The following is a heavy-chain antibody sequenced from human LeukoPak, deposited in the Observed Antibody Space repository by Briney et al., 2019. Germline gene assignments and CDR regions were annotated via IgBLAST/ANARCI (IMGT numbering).Heavy chain of an antibody. CDR3: ARDSCSGGSCYPGWFDP. CDR1: GFTFSSYG. CDR2: IRYDGSNK. Sequence: GGSLRLSCAASGFTFSSYGMHWVRQAPGKGLEWVAFIRYDGSNKYYADSAKGRFTISRDNSKNTLHLQMNSLRAEDTAVHYCARDSCSGGSCYPGWFDPWGQGTLVTVSS. D-gene: IGHD2-15*01. V-gene: IGHV3-30*02. J-gene: IGHJ5*02.